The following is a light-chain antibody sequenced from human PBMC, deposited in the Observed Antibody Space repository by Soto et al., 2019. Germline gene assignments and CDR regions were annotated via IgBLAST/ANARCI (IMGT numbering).Light chain of an antibody. Sequence: QSALTHPASVSGSPGQSITISCTGTSSDIGGYNYVSWYQQYPGKAPKLMIFGVSDRPSGVSNRFSGSKSGTTASLTISGLQAEDEADYYCSSYKTSSTVVVFGGGTKLTVL. CDR1: SSDIGGYNY. CDR3: SSYKTSSTVVV. J-gene: IGLJ2*01. V-gene: IGLV2-14*01. CDR2: GVS.